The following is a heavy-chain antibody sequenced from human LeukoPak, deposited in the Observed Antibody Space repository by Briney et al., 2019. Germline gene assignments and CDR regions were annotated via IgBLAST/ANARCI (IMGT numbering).Heavy chain of an antibody. D-gene: IGHD3-9*01. J-gene: IGHJ5*02. Sequence: ASVKVSCKASGYTFTGYYMHWVRQAPGQGLEWMGWINPNSGGTNYAQKLQGRVSMTTDTSTSTAYMELRSLRSDDTAVYHCARDKYFDWLSRSSAWFDPWGQGSLVTVSS. V-gene: IGHV1-2*02. CDR2: INPNSGGT. CDR3: ARDKYFDWLSRSSAWFDP. CDR1: GYTFTGYY.